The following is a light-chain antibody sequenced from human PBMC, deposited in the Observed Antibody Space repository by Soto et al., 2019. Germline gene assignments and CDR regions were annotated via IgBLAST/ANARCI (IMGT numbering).Light chain of an antibody. V-gene: IGKV3-15*01. Sequence: IVMTQSPATLSVSPGERATLSCRASQSVSSKLAWYQQKPGQAPRLLIYGASTRATGIPARFSGSGSGTEFTLTISSLQSEDFAVYYCQQYYNWPPITFGQGTLLEIK. CDR2: GAS. CDR3: QQYYNWPPIT. J-gene: IGKJ5*01. CDR1: QSVSSK.